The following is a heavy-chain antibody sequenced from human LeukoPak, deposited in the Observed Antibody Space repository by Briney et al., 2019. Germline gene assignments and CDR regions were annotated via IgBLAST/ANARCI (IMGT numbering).Heavy chain of an antibody. Sequence: ASVKVSCKASGYTFTSYGISWVRQAPGQGLEWMGWISAYNGNTNYAQNFQGRVTMTRDTSINTAYMELSSLRSDDTAVYYCARAMVRGVITVGYWGQGSLVTVSS. CDR2: ISAYNGNT. D-gene: IGHD3-10*01. J-gene: IGHJ4*02. CDR3: ARAMVRGVITVGY. V-gene: IGHV1-18*01. CDR1: GYTFTSYG.